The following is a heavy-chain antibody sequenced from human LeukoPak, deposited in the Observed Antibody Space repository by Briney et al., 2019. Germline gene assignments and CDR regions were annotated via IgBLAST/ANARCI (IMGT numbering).Heavy chain of an antibody. Sequence: SETLSLTCTVSGGSISSYYWSWIRQPPGKGLEWIGYIYYSGGTNYNPSLKSRVTISVDTSKNQFSLKLSSVTAADTAVYYCARDAGYSYGYYYYYYMDVWGKGTTVTVSS. CDR1: GGSISSYY. CDR3: ARDAGYSYGYYYYYYMDV. J-gene: IGHJ6*03. D-gene: IGHD5-18*01. V-gene: IGHV4-59*01. CDR2: IYYSGGT.